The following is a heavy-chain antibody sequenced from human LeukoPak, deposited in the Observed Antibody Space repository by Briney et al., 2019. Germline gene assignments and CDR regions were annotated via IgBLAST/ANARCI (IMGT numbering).Heavy chain of an antibody. CDR3: ARDYDSSGYSGEYYFDY. J-gene: IGHJ4*02. CDR2: INPNSGGT. D-gene: IGHD3-22*01. CDR1: GYTFTGYY. V-gene: IGHV1-2*02. Sequence: ASVKVSCKASGYTFTGYYMHWVRQAPGQGLEWMGWINPNSGGTNYAQRFQGRVTMTRDTSISTAYMELSRLRSDDTAVYYCARDYDSSGYSGEYYFDYWGQGTLVTVSS.